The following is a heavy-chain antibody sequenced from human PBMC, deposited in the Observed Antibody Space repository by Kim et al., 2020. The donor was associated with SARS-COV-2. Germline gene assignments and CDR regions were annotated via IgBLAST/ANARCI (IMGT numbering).Heavy chain of an antibody. CDR2: TA. V-gene: IGHV1-69*01. CDR3: ARKGRAFDI. J-gene: IGHJ3*02. Sequence: TANDAQQFQGRVTITADESTSTAYMELSSLRSEDTAVYYCARKGRAFDIWGQGTMVTVSS.